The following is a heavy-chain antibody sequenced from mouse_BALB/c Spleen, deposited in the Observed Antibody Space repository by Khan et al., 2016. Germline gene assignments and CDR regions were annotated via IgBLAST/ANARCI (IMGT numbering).Heavy chain of an antibody. CDR1: GYTFTSYN. CDR2: IYPGNGDT. Sequence: QVQLQQPGAELVKPGASVKMSCKASGYTFTSYNMHWVKQTPGQGLEWIGAIYPGNGDTSYNQKFKGKATLTADKSSSTAYMQLSSLTSADSAVYYFAREGNYFDYWGQGTTLTVSS. J-gene: IGHJ2*01. CDR3: AREGNYFDY. D-gene: IGHD2-14*01. V-gene: IGHV1-12*01.